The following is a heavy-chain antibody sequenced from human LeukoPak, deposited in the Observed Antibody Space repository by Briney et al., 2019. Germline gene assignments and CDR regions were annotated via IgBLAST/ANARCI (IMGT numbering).Heavy chain of an antibody. V-gene: IGHV3-30-3*01. CDR1: GLTFSSYA. J-gene: IGHJ4*02. CDR3: ARDGGGYYDSSGYSQLFDY. D-gene: IGHD3-22*01. CDR2: ISYDGSNK. Sequence: PGRSLRLSCAASGLTFSSYAMHWVRQAPGKGLEWVAVISYDGSNKYYADSVKGRFTISRDNSKNTLYLQMNSLRAEDTAVYYCARDGGGYYDSSGYSQLFDYWGQGTLVTVSS.